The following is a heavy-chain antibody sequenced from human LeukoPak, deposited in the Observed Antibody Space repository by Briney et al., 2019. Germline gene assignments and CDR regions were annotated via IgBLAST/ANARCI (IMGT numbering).Heavy chain of an antibody. V-gene: IGHV3-33*06. CDR2: IWYDGSNQ. CDR1: GFTFSSYG. D-gene: IGHD6-13*01. Sequence: PGGSLRLSCVASGFTFSSYGMHWVRQAPGKGLEWVAIIWYDGSNQYYADSVKGRFTISRDNSKNTLYLQMSSLRAEDTAVYYRAKERYVAAAGTILSFDSWGQGTLVTVSS. J-gene: IGHJ4*02. CDR3: AKERYVAAAGTILSFDS.